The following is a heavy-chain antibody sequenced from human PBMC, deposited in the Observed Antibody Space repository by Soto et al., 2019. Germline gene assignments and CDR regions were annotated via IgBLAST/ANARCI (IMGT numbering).Heavy chain of an antibody. CDR1: GFTFSSYA. Sequence: EVQLSESGGGLVQPGGSLRLSCAASGFTFSSYAMSWVRQAPGKGLEWVSAISGSGGSTYYADSVKGRFTISRDNSKNTLYLQMNSLRAEDTAVYYCAKESRNCSSTSCYGPDSSSSPYYFDYWGQGTLVTVSS. J-gene: IGHJ4*02. CDR2: ISGSGGST. V-gene: IGHV3-23*01. CDR3: AKESRNCSSTSCYGPDSSSSPYYFDY. D-gene: IGHD2-2*01.